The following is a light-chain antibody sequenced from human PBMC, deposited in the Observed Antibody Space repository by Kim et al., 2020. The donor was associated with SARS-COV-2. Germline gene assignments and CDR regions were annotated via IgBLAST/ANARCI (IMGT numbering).Light chain of an antibody. Sequence: SPGQSITISCTGTSSDVGGYNYVSWYQQYPGKAPKLIIYDVFKRPSGVSNRFSGSKSGNTASLTISGLQAEDEAAYYCTSYRSSGYVFGTGTKVTVL. CDR3: TSYRSSGYV. V-gene: IGLV2-14*03. CDR2: DVF. J-gene: IGLJ1*01. CDR1: SSDVGGYNY.